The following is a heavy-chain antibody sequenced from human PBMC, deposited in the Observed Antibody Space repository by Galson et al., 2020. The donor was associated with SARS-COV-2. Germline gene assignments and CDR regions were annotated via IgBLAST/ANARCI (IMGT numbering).Heavy chain of an antibody. V-gene: IGHV1-46*01. J-gene: IGHJ6*02. Sequence: ASVKVSCKASGYIFTSYYMHWVRQAPGQGLEWMGIFNPSGGSTSYAQKFQGRVTMTRDTSTSIVYMQLSSLRSEDTAVYYCAREMIRFGGDTLGGYYYYGMDVWGQGTTVTVSS. CDR2: FNPSGGST. CDR1: GYIFTSYY. CDR3: AREMIRFGGDTLGGYYYYGMDV. D-gene: IGHD3-16*01.